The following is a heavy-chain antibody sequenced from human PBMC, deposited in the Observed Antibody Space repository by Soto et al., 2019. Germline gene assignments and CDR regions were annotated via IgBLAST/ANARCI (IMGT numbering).Heavy chain of an antibody. CDR1: GGTFSSYA. V-gene: IGHV1-69*13. Sequence: SVKVSCKASGGTFSSYAISWVRQAPGQGLEWMGGIIPIFGTANYAQKFQGRVTITADESTSTAYMELSSLRSEDTAMYYCARSEEVNYDFWSGYSYGNYFDYWGQGTLVTVSS. D-gene: IGHD3-3*01. J-gene: IGHJ4*02. CDR2: IIPIFGTA. CDR3: ARSEEVNYDFWSGYSYGNYFDY.